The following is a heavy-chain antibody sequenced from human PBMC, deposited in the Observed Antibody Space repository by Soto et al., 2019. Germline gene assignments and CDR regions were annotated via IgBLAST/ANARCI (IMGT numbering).Heavy chain of an antibody. CDR1: GYTFTSYG. V-gene: IGHV1-18*01. D-gene: IGHD5-12*01. Sequence: GASVKVSCKASGYTFTSYGISWVRQAPGQGLEWMGWISAYNGNTNYAQKLQGRVTMTTDTSTSTAYMELRSLRSDDTAVYYCARVHLKGGYDFPSNWFDPWGQGTLVTVSS. CDR2: ISAYNGNT. J-gene: IGHJ5*02. CDR3: ARVHLKGGYDFPSNWFDP.